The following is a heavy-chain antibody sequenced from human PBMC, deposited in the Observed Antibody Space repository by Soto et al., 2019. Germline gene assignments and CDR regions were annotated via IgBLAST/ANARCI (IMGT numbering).Heavy chain of an antibody. J-gene: IGHJ5*02. CDR2: MNPNSGNT. CDR1: GYTFTSYD. Sequence: ASVKVSCKASGYTFTSYDINWVRQAAGQGPEWMGWMNPNSGNTGYAQKFQGRVTMTRNTSIGTAYMELSSLRSEDTAVYYCARDPSGSYFPWFDPWGQGTLVTVSS. D-gene: IGHD1-26*01. V-gene: IGHV1-8*01. CDR3: ARDPSGSYFPWFDP.